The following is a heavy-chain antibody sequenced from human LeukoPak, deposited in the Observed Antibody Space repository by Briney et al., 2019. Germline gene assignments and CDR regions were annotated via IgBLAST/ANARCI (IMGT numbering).Heavy chain of an antibody. D-gene: IGHD3-10*01. V-gene: IGHV3-21*01. CDR3: ARKLWFGEPCCYFDY. Sequence: GGSLRLSCAPSGFTFSSYTMNWVRQAPGKGLEWVSSISSSSSYIYYADSVKGRFTLSRDNAKNSLHLQMNSLRAEDTAVYYCARKLWFGEPCCYFDYWGQGTLVTVSS. CDR1: GFTFSSYT. J-gene: IGHJ4*02. CDR2: ISSSSSYI.